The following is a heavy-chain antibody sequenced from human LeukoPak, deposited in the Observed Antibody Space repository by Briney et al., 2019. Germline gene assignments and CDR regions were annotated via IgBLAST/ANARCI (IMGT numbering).Heavy chain of an antibody. D-gene: IGHD3-10*01. V-gene: IGHV4-39*07. CDR3: AGNCVPPYYYGSGSRSRAFDI. CDR1: GGSISSSNYY. CDR2: IFYSGST. Sequence: SETLSLTCTVSGGSISSSNYYWGWVRQPPGKALEWIGNIFYSGSTYYSPSLKSRVTISLDTSRNQFSLKLSSVTAADTAVYYCAGNCVPPYYYGSGSRSRAFDIWGQGTMVTVSS. J-gene: IGHJ3*02.